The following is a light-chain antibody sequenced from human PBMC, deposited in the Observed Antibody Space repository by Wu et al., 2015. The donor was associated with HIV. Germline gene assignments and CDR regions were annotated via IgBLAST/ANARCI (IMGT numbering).Light chain of an antibody. CDR1: RSVSSNY. CDR2: AAS. CDR3: QQYGHSPRT. Sequence: EVVLTQSPGILSLSPGERATLSCRASRSVSSNYLAWYQQKPGQAPRLLIYAASSRAPGVPDRFSGSGSGADFTLSINRLEPEDFAVYYCQQYGHSPRTFGQGTKVEVK. V-gene: IGKV3-20*01. J-gene: IGKJ1*01.